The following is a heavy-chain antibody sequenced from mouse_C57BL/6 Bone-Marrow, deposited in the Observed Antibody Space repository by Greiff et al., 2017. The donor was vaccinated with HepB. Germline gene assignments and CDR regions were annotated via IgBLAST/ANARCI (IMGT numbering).Heavy chain of an antibody. J-gene: IGHJ2*01. V-gene: IGHV6-6*01. CDR1: GFTFSDAW. CDR2: IRNKANNHAT. D-gene: IGHD2-2*01. Sequence: GGSMKLSCAASGFTFSDAWMDWVRQSPEKGLEWVAEIRNKANNHATYYAESVKGRFTISRDDSKSSVYLQMNSLRAEDTGIYYCTRPMVTTGFDYWGQGTTLTVSS. CDR3: TRPMVTTGFDY.